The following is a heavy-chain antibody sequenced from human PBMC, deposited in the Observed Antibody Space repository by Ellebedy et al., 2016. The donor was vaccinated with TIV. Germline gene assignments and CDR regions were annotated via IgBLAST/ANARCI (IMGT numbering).Heavy chain of an antibody. D-gene: IGHD1-7*01. Sequence: GSLRLXXAVSGGSISSSNWWRWVRQPPGKGLEWIGEIYHSGSTHYNPSLKSRVTISVDKSKNQFSLKLSSVTAADTAVYYCARAWGFKLNYFYYGMDVWGQGTTVTVSS. CDR1: GGSISSSNW. J-gene: IGHJ6*02. CDR3: ARAWGFKLNYFYYGMDV. CDR2: IYHSGST. V-gene: IGHV4-4*02.